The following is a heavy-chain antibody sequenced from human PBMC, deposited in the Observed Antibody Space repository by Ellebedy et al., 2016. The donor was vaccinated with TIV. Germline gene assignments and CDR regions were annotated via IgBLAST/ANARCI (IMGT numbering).Heavy chain of an antibody. Sequence: AASVKVSCKASGYTFTSYYLHWVRQAPGQGLEWMGKINPSGGKTTYAQQLQGRVTMTRDTSTSVVYVELTSLRSEDTAVYYCARSSFGRGYYGSLDYWGQGTLATVSS. CDR1: GYTFTSYY. CDR2: INPSGGKT. CDR3: ARSSFGRGYYGSLDY. D-gene: IGHD3-3*01. V-gene: IGHV1-46*04. J-gene: IGHJ4*02.